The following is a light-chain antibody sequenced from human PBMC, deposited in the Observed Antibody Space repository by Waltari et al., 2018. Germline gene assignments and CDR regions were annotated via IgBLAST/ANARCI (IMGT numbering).Light chain of an antibody. CDR1: SSDVGSYNR. CDR2: EVS. CDR3: SSYTSSSTFV. J-gene: IGLJ1*01. V-gene: IGLV2-18*02. Sequence: QSALTQPPSVSGSPGQSVTISCTGTSSDVGSYNRVSWYQQPPVTAPKLMIYEVSNRPSGVPDCFSGSKSGNTASLTISGVQAEDEADYYCSSYTSSSTFVFGTGTKVTVL.